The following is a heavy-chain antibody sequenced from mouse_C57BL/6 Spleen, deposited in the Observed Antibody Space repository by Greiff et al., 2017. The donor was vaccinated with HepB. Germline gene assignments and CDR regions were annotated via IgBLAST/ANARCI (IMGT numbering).Heavy chain of an antibody. CDR2: INYDGSST. J-gene: IGHJ2*01. D-gene: IGHD1-1*01. Sequence: EVHLVESEGGLVQPGSSMKLSCTASGFTFSDYYMAWVRQVPEKGLEWVANINYDGSSTYYLDSLKSRFIISRDNAKNILYLQMSSLKSEDTATYYCARELDYYGTYYFDYWGQGTTLTVSS. CDR3: ARELDYYGTYYFDY. V-gene: IGHV5-16*01. CDR1: GFTFSDYY.